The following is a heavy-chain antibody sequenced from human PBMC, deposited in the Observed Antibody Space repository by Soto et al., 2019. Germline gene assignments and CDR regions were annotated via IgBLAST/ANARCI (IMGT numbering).Heavy chain of an antibody. CDR3: ARWSLGAFDI. V-gene: IGHV4-59*08. CDR2: IYYSGST. CDR1: GFNISSYY. J-gene: IGHJ3*02. Sequence: SETLSLTCTVSGFNISSYYWSWIRQPPGKGLEWIGYIYYSGSTNYNPSLKSRVTISVDTSKNQFSLKLSSVTAADTAVYYCARWSLGAFDIWGQGTMVTVSS. D-gene: IGHD1-26*01.